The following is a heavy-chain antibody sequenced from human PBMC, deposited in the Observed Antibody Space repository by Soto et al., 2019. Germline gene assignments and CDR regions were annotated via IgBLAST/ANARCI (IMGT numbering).Heavy chain of an antibody. Sequence: EVQLLESGGGLVQPGGSLRLSCAASGFTFSSYAMSWVRQAPGKGLEWVSSISGSGGSTYYADSVKGRFTISRDNSKNTLYLQMNSLRAEDTAVYYCAKTLRSGWTRYYFDYWGQGTLVTVSS. CDR3: AKTLRSGWTRYYFDY. CDR1: GFTFSSYA. V-gene: IGHV3-23*01. D-gene: IGHD6-19*01. CDR2: ISGSGGST. J-gene: IGHJ4*02.